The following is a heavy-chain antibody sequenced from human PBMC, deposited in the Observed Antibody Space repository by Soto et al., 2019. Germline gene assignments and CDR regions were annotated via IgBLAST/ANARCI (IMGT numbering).Heavy chain of an antibody. D-gene: IGHD6-13*01. Sequence: EVQLLESGGGLVQPGGSLRLSCAASGFTFSSYAMSWVRQAPGKGLEWVSAISGSGGSTYYADSVKGRFTISRDNSKNTLYLQMNSLRAEDTAVYYCAKDSLAAAGTRGPSWFDPWGQGTLVTVSS. CDR2: ISGSGGST. J-gene: IGHJ5*02. CDR3: AKDSLAAAGTRGPSWFDP. V-gene: IGHV3-23*01. CDR1: GFTFSSYA.